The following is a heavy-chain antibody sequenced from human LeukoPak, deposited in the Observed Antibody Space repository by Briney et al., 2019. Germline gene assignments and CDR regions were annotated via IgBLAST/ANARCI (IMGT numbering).Heavy chain of an antibody. D-gene: IGHD3-22*01. J-gene: IGHJ4*02. V-gene: IGHV5-51*01. Sequence: GESLKISCKGSGYSFSTYWIGWVRQMPGKGLEWMGIIYPGDSDTRYSPSFQGQVTISADKSISTAYLQWSSLKASDTAMYYCARRFYYDSSGYYYFNYWGQGTLVTVSS. CDR2: IYPGDSDT. CDR3: ARRFYYDSSGYYYFNY. CDR1: GYSFSTYW.